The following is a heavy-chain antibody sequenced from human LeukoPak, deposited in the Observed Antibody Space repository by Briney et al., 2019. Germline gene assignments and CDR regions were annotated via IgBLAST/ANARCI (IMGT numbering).Heavy chain of an antibody. V-gene: IGHV3-23*01. CDR3: AKDRGGSGTYYYSAFDI. CDR1: GFTFSSYA. D-gene: IGHD3-10*01. CDR2: ISGSGGST. J-gene: IGHJ3*02. Sequence: GGSLRLSCAASGFTFSSYAMSWVRQAPGKGLEWVSGISGSGGSTYYADSVKGRFTISRDNSKNTLYLEMNSLRADDTAVYYCAKDRGGSGTYYYSAFDIWGQGTMVTVSS.